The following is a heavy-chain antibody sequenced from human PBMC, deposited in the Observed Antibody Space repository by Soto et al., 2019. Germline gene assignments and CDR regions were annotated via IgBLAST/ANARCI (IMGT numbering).Heavy chain of an antibody. V-gene: IGHV1-69*13. CDR2: IIPIFGTA. Sequence: SGKVSCKASGGTFSSYAISWVRQAPGQGLEWMGGIIPIFGTANYAQKFQGRVTITADESTSTAYMELSSLRSEDTAVYYCASDFRGEHQLVDLDSWGKGTLVTVSS. CDR3: ASDFRGEHQLVDLDS. CDR1: GGTFSSYA. D-gene: IGHD6-13*01. J-gene: IGHJ1*01.